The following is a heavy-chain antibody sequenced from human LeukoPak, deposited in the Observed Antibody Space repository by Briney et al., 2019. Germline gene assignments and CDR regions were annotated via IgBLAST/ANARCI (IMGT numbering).Heavy chain of an antibody. Sequence: GEALKISCKGSGYSFTNYWIGWVRQMPGKGLEWMGIIFPRDSDTRYSPSFQGQVTISAGKSISTAYLQWSSLRASDTAMYYCARLGTFDYWGQGTLVTVSS. CDR3: ARLGTFDY. CDR1: GYSFTNYW. CDR2: IFPRDSDT. D-gene: IGHD3-16*01. V-gene: IGHV5-51*01. J-gene: IGHJ4*02.